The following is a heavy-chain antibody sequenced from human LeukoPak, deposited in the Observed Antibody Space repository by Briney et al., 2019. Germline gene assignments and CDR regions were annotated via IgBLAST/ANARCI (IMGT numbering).Heavy chain of an antibody. CDR3: AKIPTMIPTTTS. V-gene: IGHV3-23*01. D-gene: IGHD3-22*01. Sequence: GGSLRLSCAASGFTFSSYAMSWVRQAPGKGLEWVSAISGSGGSTYYADSVKGRFTIPRDNSKNTLYLQMNSLRAEDTAVYYCAKIPTMIPTTTSWGQGTMVSVSS. CDR1: GFTFSSYA. CDR2: ISGSGGST. J-gene: IGHJ3*01.